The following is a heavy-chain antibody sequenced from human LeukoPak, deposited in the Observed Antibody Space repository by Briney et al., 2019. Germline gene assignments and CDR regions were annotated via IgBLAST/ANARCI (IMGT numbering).Heavy chain of an antibody. D-gene: IGHD6-13*01. CDR2: ISSSSSYI. Sequence: GGSLRLSCAASGFTFSSYSMNWVRQAPGKGLEWVSSISSSSSYIYYADSVKGRFTISRDNAKNSLYLQMNSLRAEDTAVYYCAGGHSSSWYVFNFDYWGQGTPVTVSS. J-gene: IGHJ4*02. V-gene: IGHV3-21*01. CDR1: GFTFSSYS. CDR3: AGGHSSSWYVFNFDY.